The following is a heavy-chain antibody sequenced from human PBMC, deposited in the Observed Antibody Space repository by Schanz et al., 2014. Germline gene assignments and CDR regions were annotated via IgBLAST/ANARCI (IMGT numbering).Heavy chain of an antibody. Sequence: QLQLQESGPGLVIPSETLSLTCTVSGGSISSSTYYWGWIRQPPGKGPEWIGTIEDTGSTYYPPSLGGPPTMPVDPPKSHLSVPLPSVTAADTAVYYCARLMVPGWFDPWGQGQLVTVSS. J-gene: IGHJ5*02. V-gene: IGHV4-39*02. CDR2: IEDTGST. D-gene: IGHD3-10*01. CDR1: GGSISSSTYY. CDR3: ARLMVPGWFDP.